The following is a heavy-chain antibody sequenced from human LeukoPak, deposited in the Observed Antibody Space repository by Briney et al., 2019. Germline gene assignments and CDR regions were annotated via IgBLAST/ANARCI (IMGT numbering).Heavy chain of an antibody. V-gene: IGHV1-18*01. D-gene: IGHD6-13*01. CDR3: ARDRSKQQLELEYFDL. J-gene: IGHJ2*01. CDR1: GYTFTSYG. CDR2: ISAYNGNT. Sequence: ASVKVSCKASGYTFTSYGISWVRQAPGQGLEWMGWISAYNGNTNYAQKLQGRVTMTTDTSTSTAYMELRSLRSDDTAVYYCARDRSKQQLELEYFDLWGRGTLVTVSS.